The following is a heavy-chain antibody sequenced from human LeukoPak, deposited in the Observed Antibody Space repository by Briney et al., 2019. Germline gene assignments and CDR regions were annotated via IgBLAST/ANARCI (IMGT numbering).Heavy chain of an antibody. Sequence: GGSLRLSCAASGFTFSSYAMHWVRQAPGKGLEWVAVISYDGSNKYYADSVKGRFTISRDNSKNTLYLQMNSLRAEDTAVYYCARVRRSSDRLGAFDIWGQGTMVTVSS. CDR3: ARVRRSSDRLGAFDI. CDR2: ISYDGSNK. CDR1: GFTFSSYA. J-gene: IGHJ3*02. D-gene: IGHD6-19*01. V-gene: IGHV3-30*04.